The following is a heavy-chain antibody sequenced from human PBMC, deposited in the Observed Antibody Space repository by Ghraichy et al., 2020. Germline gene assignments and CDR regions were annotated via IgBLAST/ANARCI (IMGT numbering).Heavy chain of an antibody. CDR1: GGSFSGYY. V-gene: IGHV4-34*01. J-gene: IGHJ4*02. CDR3: ARSGDILTGYYMLGY. Sequence: SETLSLTCAVYGGSFSGYYWSWIRQPPGKGLEWIGEINHSGSTNYNPSLKSRVTISVDTSKNQFSLKLSSVTAADTAVYYCARSGDILTGYYMLGYWGQGTLVTVSS. D-gene: IGHD3-9*01. CDR2: INHSGST.